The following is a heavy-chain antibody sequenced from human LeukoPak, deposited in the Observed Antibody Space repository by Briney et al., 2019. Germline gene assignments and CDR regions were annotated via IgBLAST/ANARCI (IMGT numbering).Heavy chain of an antibody. Sequence: GGSLRLSCAASGFTLSSNYMTWVRQAPGKGLEWVSVIYSDGSTYYADSVKGRFTISRDNAKNSLYLQMNSLRAEDTAVYYCARADPMYYFDYWGQGTLVTVSS. CDR2: IYSDGST. V-gene: IGHV3-53*01. J-gene: IGHJ4*02. CDR1: GFTLSSNY. CDR3: ARADPMYYFDY.